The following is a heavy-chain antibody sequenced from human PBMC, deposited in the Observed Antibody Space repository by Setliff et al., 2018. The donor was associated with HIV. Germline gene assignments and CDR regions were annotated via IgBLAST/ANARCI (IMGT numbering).Heavy chain of an antibody. J-gene: IGHJ4*02. V-gene: IGHV4-38-2*02. CDR1: GYSISSGYY. Sequence: SETLSLTCTVSGYSISSGYYWGWIRQPPGKGLEWIGSIYHSGSTYYNPSLQSRVTISVDTSKNQFSLKLSSVTAADTAVYYCARVRRNSSVRGYYFDYWGQGTLVTVSS. CDR2: IYHSGST. CDR3: ARVRRNSSVRGYYFDY. D-gene: IGHD6-13*01.